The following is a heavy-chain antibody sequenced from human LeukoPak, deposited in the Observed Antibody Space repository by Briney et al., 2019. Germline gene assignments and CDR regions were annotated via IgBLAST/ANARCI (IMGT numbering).Heavy chain of an antibody. CDR3: AKVPPRYCSGGSCYLDY. D-gene: IGHD2-15*01. CDR1: GFTFSSYA. J-gene: IGHJ4*02. CDR2: ISGSGGST. Sequence: GGSLRLSCAASGFTFSSYAMSWVRQAPGKGLERVSAISGSGGSTYYADSVKGRFTISRDNSKNTLYLQMNSLRAEDTAVYYCAKVPPRYCSGGSCYLDYWGQGTLVTVSS. V-gene: IGHV3-23*01.